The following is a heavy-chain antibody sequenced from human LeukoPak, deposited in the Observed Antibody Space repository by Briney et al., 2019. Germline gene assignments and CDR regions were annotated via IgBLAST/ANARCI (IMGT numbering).Heavy chain of an antibody. Sequence: TLSLTCTVSGGSISSGGYYWSWIRQPPGKALEWLALIYWNDDKRYSPSLKSRLTITKDTSKNQVVLTMTNMDPVDTATYYCAHSPGGGHFDYWGQGTLVTVSS. CDR3: AHSPGGGHFDY. D-gene: IGHD3-16*01. J-gene: IGHJ4*02. CDR1: GGSISSGGYY. V-gene: IGHV2-5*01. CDR2: IYWNDDK.